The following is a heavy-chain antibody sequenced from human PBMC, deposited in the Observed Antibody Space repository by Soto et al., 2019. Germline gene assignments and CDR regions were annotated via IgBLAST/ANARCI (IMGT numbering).Heavy chain of an antibody. CDR2: IVPIFGTT. CDR3: ARFAESSGYMDI. D-gene: IGHD5-12*01. CDR1: GGSFGNNA. V-gene: IGHV1-69*06. Sequence: QVQLVQSGAEVRKSGSTVKVSCKASGGSFGNNAISWVRQAPGQGLEWMGGIVPIFGTTNYAQKFQGRVTITADKSTNVAYLELSNLRSEDTATDFCARFAESSGYMDIWGQGALVTVSS. J-gene: IGHJ4*02.